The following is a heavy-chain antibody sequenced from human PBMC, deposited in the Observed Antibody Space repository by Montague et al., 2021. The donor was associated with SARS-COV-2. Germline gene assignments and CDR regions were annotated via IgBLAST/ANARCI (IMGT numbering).Heavy chain of an antibody. Sequence: SETLSLTCAVYGGSFSGYYWSWIRQPPGTGLDWIGEINHSRSTNYNPSLKSRVTISVDTSKNQFSLKLSSVTAADTAVYYCARANGYYFDYWGQGTLVTV. CDR1: GGSFSGYY. J-gene: IGHJ4*02. CDR2: INHSRST. V-gene: IGHV4-34*01. CDR3: ARANGYYFDY. D-gene: IGHD2-8*01.